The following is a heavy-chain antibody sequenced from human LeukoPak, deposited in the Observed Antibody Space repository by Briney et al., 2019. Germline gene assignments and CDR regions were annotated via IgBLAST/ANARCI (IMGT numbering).Heavy chain of an antibody. J-gene: IGHJ4*02. D-gene: IGHD3-10*01. CDR2: ISYDGSNK. V-gene: IGHV3-30-3*01. CDR1: GFTFSTYA. CDR3: LASGFVVRGALKD. Sequence: PGRSLRLSCAASGFTFSTYAMHWVRQAPGKGLEWVAVISYDGSNKYYADSVKGRFTISRDNSKNTLYLRMNSLRAEDTAVYYCLASGFVVRGALKDWGQGTLVTVSS.